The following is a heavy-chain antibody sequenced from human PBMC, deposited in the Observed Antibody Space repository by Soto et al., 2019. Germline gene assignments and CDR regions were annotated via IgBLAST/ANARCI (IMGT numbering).Heavy chain of an antibody. CDR1: GYSFTSYD. CDR2: MNHNSDNT. Sequence: QVQLVQSGAEVKKPGASVKVSCKASGYSFTSYDINWVRQATGQGLEWMGWMNHNSDNTAYAQKFQGRVTMTRNTSISTVYMELSSLRSEDTAVYYCAREAAAGLVYWGQGTLVTVSS. CDR3: AREAAAGLVY. J-gene: IGHJ4*02. V-gene: IGHV1-8*01. D-gene: IGHD6-13*01.